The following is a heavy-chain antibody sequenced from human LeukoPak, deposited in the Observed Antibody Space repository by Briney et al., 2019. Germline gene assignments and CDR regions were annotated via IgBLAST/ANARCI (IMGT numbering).Heavy chain of an antibody. J-gene: IGHJ3*02. Sequence: ASVRVSCKASGYTFTGYYMHWVRQAPGQGLEWMGIINPSGGSTSYAQKFQGRVTMTRDMSTSTVYMELSSLRSEDTAVYYCARTNLRFDAFDIWGQGTMVTVSS. CDR2: INPSGGST. V-gene: IGHV1-46*01. CDR1: GYTFTGYY. CDR3: ARTNLRFDAFDI. D-gene: IGHD4-17*01.